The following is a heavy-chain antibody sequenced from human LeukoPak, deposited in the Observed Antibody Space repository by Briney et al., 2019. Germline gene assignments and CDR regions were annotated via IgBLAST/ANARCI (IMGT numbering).Heavy chain of an antibody. CDR1: GYTFTSYY. D-gene: IGHD3-22*01. J-gene: IGHJ5*02. CDR2: INPSGGST. Sequence: GASVKVSCKASGYTFTSYYMHWVRQAPGQGLEWMGIINPSGGSTSYAQKFQGRVTMTRDTSTSTVYMELSSLRSEDTAVYYCARTAFAYYYDSSGSGANNWFDPGAREPWSPSPQ. CDR3: ARTAFAYYYDSSGSGANNWFDP. V-gene: IGHV1-46*01.